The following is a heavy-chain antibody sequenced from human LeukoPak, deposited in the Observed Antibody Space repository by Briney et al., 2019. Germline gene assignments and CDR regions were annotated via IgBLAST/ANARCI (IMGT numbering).Heavy chain of an antibody. Sequence: GESLQISCKGSGYSFTSYWIGWVRQMPGKGLEWMGIIYPGDSDTRYSPSFQGQVTISADKSISTAYLQWSSLKASDTAMYYCARALTYYYDSSGFGYYFDHWGQGTLVTVSS. D-gene: IGHD3-22*01. J-gene: IGHJ4*02. CDR1: GYSFTSYW. CDR2: IYPGDSDT. V-gene: IGHV5-51*01. CDR3: ARALTYYYDSSGFGYYFDH.